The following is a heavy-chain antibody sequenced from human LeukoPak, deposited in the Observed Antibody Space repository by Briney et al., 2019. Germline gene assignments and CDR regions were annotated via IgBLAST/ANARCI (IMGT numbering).Heavy chain of an antibody. CDR3: ARDYFHFWSGYYYYYYYMDV. Sequence: ASVKVSCKASGYTFTSYDIDWVRQATGQGLEWMGWMNPNSGNTGYAQKFQGRVTMTRNTSISTAYMELSSLRSEDTAVYYCARDYFHFWSGYYYYYYYMDVWGKGTTVTVSS. V-gene: IGHV1-8*01. D-gene: IGHD3-3*01. CDR2: MNPNSGNT. J-gene: IGHJ6*03. CDR1: GYTFTSYD.